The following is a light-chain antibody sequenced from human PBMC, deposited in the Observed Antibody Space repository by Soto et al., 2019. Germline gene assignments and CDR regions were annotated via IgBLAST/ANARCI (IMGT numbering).Light chain of an antibody. V-gene: IGLV4-60*02. CDR1: SGHSSYI. J-gene: IGLJ2*01. CDR3: ETWDNNTHVV. Sequence: QSVLTQSSSASASLGSSVKFTCTLSSGHSSYIIAWHQQQPGKAPRYLMKLEGSGNYNKGSGVPDRFSGSSSGADRYLTISNLQFEDEADYYCETWDNNTHVVFGGGTKLTVL. CDR2: LEGSGNY.